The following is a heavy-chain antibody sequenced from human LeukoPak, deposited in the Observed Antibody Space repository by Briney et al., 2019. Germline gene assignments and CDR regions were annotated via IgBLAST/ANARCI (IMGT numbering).Heavy chain of an antibody. CDR2: ISGSGGST. CDR1: GFTFSSYA. V-gene: IGHV3-23*01. J-gene: IGHJ4*02. CDR3: AKDVAVAGYFDY. Sequence: GGSLRLSCAASGFTFSSYAMSWVRQAPGKGLEWVSAISGSGGSTYYADSVEGRFTISRDNSKNTLYLQMNSLRAEDTAVYYCAKDVAVAGYFDYWGQGTLVTVSS. D-gene: IGHD6-19*01.